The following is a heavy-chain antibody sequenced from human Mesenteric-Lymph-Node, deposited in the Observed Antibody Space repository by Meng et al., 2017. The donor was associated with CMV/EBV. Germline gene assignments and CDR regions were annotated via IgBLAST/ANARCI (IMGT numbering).Heavy chain of an antibody. CDR2: ISSDGSTT. J-gene: IGHJ4*02. V-gene: IGHV3-74*01. Sequence: GGSLRLSCAASGFTFSAYWMYWVRQAPGKGLVWVSRISSDGSTTGYADSVKGRFTISRDNAKNTLYLQMNSLRAEDTAVYYCARPPTGWGQGTLVTVSS. CDR3: ARPPTG. CDR1: GFTFSAYW.